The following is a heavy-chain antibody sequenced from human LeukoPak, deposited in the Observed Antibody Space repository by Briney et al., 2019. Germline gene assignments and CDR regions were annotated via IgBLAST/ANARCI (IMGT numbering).Heavy chain of an antibody. CDR3: ARENGDYVIDY. CDR1: GFTFSSYW. J-gene: IGHJ4*02. D-gene: IGHD4-17*01. CDR2: IKQDGSEK. Sequence: SGGSLRLSCAASGFTFSSYWMSWVRQAPGKGLEWVANIKQDGSEKYYVDSVKGRFTISRDNAKNSLYLQMNSLRAEDTAVYYRARENGDYVIDYWGQGTLVTVSS. V-gene: IGHV3-7*03.